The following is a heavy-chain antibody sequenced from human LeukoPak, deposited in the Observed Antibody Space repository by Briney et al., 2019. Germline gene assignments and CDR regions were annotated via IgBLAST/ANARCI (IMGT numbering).Heavy chain of an antibody. J-gene: IGHJ3*02. CDR2: IYTSGST. Sequence: SETLSLTCTVSGDSIKSDNFYWGWIRLPPGKGLEWIGRIYTSGSTNYNPSLKSRVTMSVDTSKNQFSLKLSSVTAADTAVYYCAATPSDILTGYYLDAFDIWGQGTMVTVSS. CDR1: GDSIKSDNFY. D-gene: IGHD3-9*01. V-gene: IGHV4-61*02. CDR3: AATPSDILTGYYLDAFDI.